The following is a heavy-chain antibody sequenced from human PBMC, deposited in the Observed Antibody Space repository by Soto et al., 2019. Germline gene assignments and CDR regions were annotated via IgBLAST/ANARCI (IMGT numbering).Heavy chain of an antibody. V-gene: IGHV5-51*01. Sequence: VSLKICWKGFGYSFSSFWIGWVRQMPGKGMEWMGIIYPGDSNTRYSPSFQGQVTISADKSISTAYLQWSSLKASDTAMYYCARHMYYGSGSYSSNFDYWGQGTLVTVSS. D-gene: IGHD3-10*01. CDR2: IYPGDSNT. CDR3: ARHMYYGSGSYSSNFDY. J-gene: IGHJ4*02. CDR1: GYSFSSFW.